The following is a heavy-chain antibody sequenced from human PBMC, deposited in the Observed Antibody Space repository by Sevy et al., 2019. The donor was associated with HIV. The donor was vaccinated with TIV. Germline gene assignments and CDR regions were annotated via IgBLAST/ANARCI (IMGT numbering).Heavy chain of an antibody. J-gene: IGHJ6*02. CDR2: IKSKPDGGTT. CDR1: GFTFTYAW. V-gene: IGHV3-15*01. CDR3: ATDPIIVLLVTDGMDV. D-gene: IGHD2-8*02. Sequence: GGSLRLSCAASGFTFTYAWMSWVRQAPGKGLEWVGRIKSKPDGGTTDYAAPVKGRFTIFRDDSKNTVYLQMNSLKTEDTAVYYCATDPIIVLLVTDGMDVWGQGTTVTVSS.